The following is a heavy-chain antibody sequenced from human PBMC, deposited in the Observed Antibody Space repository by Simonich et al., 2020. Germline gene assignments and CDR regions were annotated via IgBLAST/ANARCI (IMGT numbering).Heavy chain of an antibody. CDR3: ARDYSNYDAFDI. D-gene: IGHD4-4*01. V-gene: IGHV3-74*01. CDR1: GFTFSSYW. Sequence: EVQLVKSGGGLVQPGGSLGLSFAAPGFTFSSYWRHGVRQAPGKGLVGFSRIKSDGSSTSYADAVKGRFTISRDNAKNTLYLQMNSLRAEDTAVYYCARDYSNYDAFDIWGQGTMVTVSS. CDR2: IKSDGSST. J-gene: IGHJ3*02.